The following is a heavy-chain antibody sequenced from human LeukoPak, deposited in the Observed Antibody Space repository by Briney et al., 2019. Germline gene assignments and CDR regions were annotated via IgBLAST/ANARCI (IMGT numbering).Heavy chain of an antibody. CDR3: ARDDGVGGFDY. CDR1: GGSISSSSYY. Sequence: PSETLSLTCTVSGGSISSSSYYWGWIRQPPGKGLEWIGSIYYSGSTYYNPSLKSRVTISVDTSKNQFSLKLSSVTAADTAVYYCARDDGVGGFDYWGQGTLVTVSS. D-gene: IGHD3-3*01. V-gene: IGHV4-39*07. CDR2: IYYSGST. J-gene: IGHJ4*02.